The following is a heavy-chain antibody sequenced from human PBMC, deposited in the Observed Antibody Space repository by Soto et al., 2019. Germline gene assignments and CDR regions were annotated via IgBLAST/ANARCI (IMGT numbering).Heavy chain of an antibody. J-gene: IGHJ4*02. CDR2: INAGNGNT. CDR3: ARSIVVVTALDY. V-gene: IGHV1-3*05. Sequence: QVQLVQSGAEEKKPGASVKVSCKASGYTFTSYAMHWVRQAPGQRLEWMGGINAGNGNTKYSQKFQGRVTITRDTSASTAYMELSSLRSEDTAVYYCARSIVVVTALDYWGQGTLVTVSS. CDR1: GYTFTSYA. D-gene: IGHD2-21*02.